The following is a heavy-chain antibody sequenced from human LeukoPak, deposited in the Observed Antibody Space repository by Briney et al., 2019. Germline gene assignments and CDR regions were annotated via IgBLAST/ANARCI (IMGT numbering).Heavy chain of an antibody. J-gene: IGHJ4*02. D-gene: IGHD6-13*01. CDR3: ASPEGGI. CDR1: GGFISSYY. CDR2: IYYSGST. V-gene: IGHV4-59*01. Sequence: SETLSLTCTVCGGFISSYYWSWIRQPPGKGLEWIGYIYYSGSTNYNPSLKSRVTISVDTSKNQFSLKLSSETAADAAVYYCASPEGGIWGQGTLVTVSS.